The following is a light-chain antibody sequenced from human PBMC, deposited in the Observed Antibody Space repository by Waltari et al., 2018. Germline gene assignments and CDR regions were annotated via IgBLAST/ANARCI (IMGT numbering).Light chain of an antibody. CDR1: SSDLGGYNY. Sequence: QSALTQPRSVSGSPAQSVPISCSGTSSDLGGYNYVSWYQQYPGKAPKLIIYDVNKRPPGVPDRFSGSKSGNTASLTISGLQTEDEADYYCCSYAGPDNHVVFGGGTKMTVL. CDR3: CSYAGPDNHVV. J-gene: IGLJ2*01. V-gene: IGLV2-11*01. CDR2: DVN.